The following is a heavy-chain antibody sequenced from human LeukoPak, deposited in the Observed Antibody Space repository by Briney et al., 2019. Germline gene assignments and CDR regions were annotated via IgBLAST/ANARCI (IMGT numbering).Heavy chain of an antibody. CDR1: GFTFSSYS. Sequence: GGSLRLSCAASGFTFSSYSMNWVRQAPGKGLEWVSSISSSSSYIYYADSVKGRFTISRDNAKNSLYLQMNSLRAEDTAVYYCARPYYDFWSGYYVQNAFDIWGQGTVVTVSS. J-gene: IGHJ3*02. V-gene: IGHV3-21*01. CDR3: ARPYYDFWSGYYVQNAFDI. CDR2: ISSSSSYI. D-gene: IGHD3-3*01.